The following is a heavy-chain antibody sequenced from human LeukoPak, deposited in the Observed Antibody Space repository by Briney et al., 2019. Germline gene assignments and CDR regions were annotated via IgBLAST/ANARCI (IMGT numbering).Heavy chain of an antibody. CDR2: IIPIFGTA. CDR3: ATDFTGEVDY. D-gene: IGHD7-27*01. J-gene: IGHJ4*02. V-gene: IGHV1-69*01. CDR1: GGTFSSYA. Sequence: VASVKVSCKASGGTFSSYAISWVRQAPGQGLEWMGGIIPIFGTANYAQKFQGRVTITADESTSTAYMELSSLRSEDTAVYYCATDFTGEVDYWGQGTLVTVSS.